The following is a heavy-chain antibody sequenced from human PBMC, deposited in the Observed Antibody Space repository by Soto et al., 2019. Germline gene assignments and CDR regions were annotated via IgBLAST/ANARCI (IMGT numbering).Heavy chain of an antibody. CDR3: ERGAVRSYDSSGYSYAGVLDYFDY. V-gene: IGHV1-69*01. J-gene: IGHJ4*02. CDR1: GGTFSSYA. D-gene: IGHD3-22*01. CDR2: IIPIFGTA. Sequence: QVQLVQSGAEVKKPGSSVKVSCKASGGTFSSYAISWVRQAPGQGLEWMGGIIPIFGTANYAQKFQGRVTITADESTNTAYMELSRLRSEDTAVYYCERGAVRSYDSSGYSYAGVLDYFDYWGQGTLVTVSS.